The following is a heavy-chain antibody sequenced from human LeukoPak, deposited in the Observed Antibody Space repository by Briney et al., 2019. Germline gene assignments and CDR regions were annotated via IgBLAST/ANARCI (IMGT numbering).Heavy chain of an antibody. J-gene: IGHJ4*02. CDR3: ARDYHYYDSSGYYPHPYFDY. CDR1: GFTFSDYY. CDR2: ISSSGSTI. Sequence: PGGSLRLSCAASGFTFSDYYMSWIRQAPGEGLEWVSYISSSGSTIYYADSVKGRFTISRDNAKNSLYLQMNSLRAEDTAVYYCARDYHYYDSSGYYPHPYFDYWGQGTLVTVSS. D-gene: IGHD3-22*01. V-gene: IGHV3-11*04.